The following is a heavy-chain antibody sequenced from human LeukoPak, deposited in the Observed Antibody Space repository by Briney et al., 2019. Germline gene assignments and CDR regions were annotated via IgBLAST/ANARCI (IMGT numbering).Heavy chain of an antibody. J-gene: IGHJ4*02. D-gene: IGHD6-19*01. V-gene: IGHV3-48*03. CDR1: GFTFSYYE. Sequence: GGSLRLSCAASGFTFSYYEMIWVRQAPGKGLEWVSYITGGSTTKNYADSVKGRFTISRDNAKNTLYLQMNSLRAEDTAIYYCARDGDIAVATAPYYFDYWGQGILVTVSS. CDR2: ITGGSTTK. CDR3: ARDGDIAVATAPYYFDY.